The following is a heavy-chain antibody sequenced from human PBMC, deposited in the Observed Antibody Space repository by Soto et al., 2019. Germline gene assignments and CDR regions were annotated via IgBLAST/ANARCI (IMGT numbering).Heavy chain of an antibody. Sequence: GGSLRLSCAASGFTFSSYSMNWVRQAPGKGLEWVSSISSSSSYIYYADSVKGRFTISRDNAKNSLYLQMNSLRAEDTAVYYCARGGYCSSTSCRPGYYYYYYMDVWGKGTTVTVSS. D-gene: IGHD2-2*01. CDR1: GFTFSSYS. CDR2: ISSSSSYI. J-gene: IGHJ6*03. V-gene: IGHV3-21*01. CDR3: ARGGYCSSTSCRPGYYYYYYMDV.